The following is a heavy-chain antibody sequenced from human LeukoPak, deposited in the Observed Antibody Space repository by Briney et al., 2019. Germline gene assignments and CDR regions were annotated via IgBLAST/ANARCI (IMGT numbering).Heavy chain of an antibody. CDR1: GGTFSSYA. Sequence: SVKVSCKASGGTFSSYAISWVRQAPGQGLEWMGGIIPIFGTANYAQKFQGRVTITADESTSTAYMELSSLRSEDTAVYYCARQPMGAGPSDYYYYYMDVWGKGTTVTVSS. D-gene: IGHD1-26*01. CDR2: IIPIFGTA. V-gene: IGHV1-69*01. J-gene: IGHJ6*03. CDR3: ARQPMGAGPSDYYYYYMDV.